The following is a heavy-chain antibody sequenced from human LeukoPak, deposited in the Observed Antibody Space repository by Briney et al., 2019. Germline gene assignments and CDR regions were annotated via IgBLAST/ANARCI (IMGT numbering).Heavy chain of an antibody. D-gene: IGHD7-27*01. Sequence: AGGSLRLSCAASGFTFNDYYMSWIRQAPGKGLEWVSYITGSGTIINYADSVKGRFTISRDSAKNSLYLQMNSLRAEDTAVYYCARNWGQRYFDYWGQGTLVTVSS. CDR3: ARNWGQRYFDY. V-gene: IGHV3-11*04. CDR2: ITGSGTII. CDR1: GFTFNDYY. J-gene: IGHJ4*02.